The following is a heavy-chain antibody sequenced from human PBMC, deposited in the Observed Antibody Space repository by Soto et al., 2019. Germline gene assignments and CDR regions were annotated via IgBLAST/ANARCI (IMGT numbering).Heavy chain of an antibody. CDR2: VYYSGTT. D-gene: IGHD4-17*01. Sequence: PAETLALTCFFSVGSVSNNTYYWSWIRQPPGKRLEWIGYVYYSGTTNYNPSLKSRVTISVDLSKNQFSLRLSSVTTADTALYYCARTTAVPNTLRSRYFFDYWGQGTLVTVSS. CDR3: ARTTAVPNTLRSRYFFDY. V-gene: IGHV4-61*01. CDR1: VGSVSNNTYY. J-gene: IGHJ4*02.